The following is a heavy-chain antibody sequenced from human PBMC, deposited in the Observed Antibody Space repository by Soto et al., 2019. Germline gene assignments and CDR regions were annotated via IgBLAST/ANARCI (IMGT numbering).Heavy chain of an antibody. CDR1: GGTFSSYA. J-gene: IGHJ4*02. D-gene: IGHD3-22*01. Sequence: QVQLVQSGAEVKKPGSSVKVSCKASGGTFSSYAISWVRQAPGQGLEWMGGIIPIFGTANYAQKFQSRVMITAEKSKKTAYMELSSLRSEDTAVYYCARAGPIVVVITTRFDYWGQGTLVTVSS. V-gene: IGHV1-69*06. CDR3: ARAGPIVVVITTRFDY. CDR2: IIPIFGTA.